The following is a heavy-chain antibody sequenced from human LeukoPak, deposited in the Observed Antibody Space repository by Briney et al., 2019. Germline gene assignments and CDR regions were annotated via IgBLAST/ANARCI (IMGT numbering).Heavy chain of an antibody. CDR1: GFTFSSSA. CDR2: ISNNGGYT. J-gene: IGHJ4*02. V-gene: IGHV3-23*01. Sequence: GGSLRLSCAAPGFTFSSSAMSWVRQAPGKGLEWVSAISNNGGYTYYADSVQGRFTISRDNSKSTLCLQMNSLRAEDTAVYYCAKQLGYCSDGSCYFPYWGQGTLVTVSS. D-gene: IGHD2-15*01. CDR3: AKQLGYCSDGSCYFPY.